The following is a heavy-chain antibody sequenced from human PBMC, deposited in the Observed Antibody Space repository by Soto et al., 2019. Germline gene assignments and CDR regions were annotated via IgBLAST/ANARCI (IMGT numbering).Heavy chain of an antibody. CDR3: AREDMATLFAFDF. J-gene: IGHJ3*01. CDR2: IYYSGST. V-gene: IGHV4-30-4*01. CDR1: GGSISSGDYY. Sequence: SETLSLTCTVSGGSISSGDYYWSWIRQPPGKGLEWIGYIYYSGSTYYNPSLKSRVTISVDTSKNQFSLKLSSVTAADTAVYYCAREDMATLFAFDFWGPGTMVTLSS. D-gene: IGHD5-12*01.